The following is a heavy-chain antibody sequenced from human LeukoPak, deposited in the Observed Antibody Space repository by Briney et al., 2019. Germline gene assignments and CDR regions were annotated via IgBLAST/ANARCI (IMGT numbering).Heavy chain of an antibody. J-gene: IGHJ4*02. CDR3: ARTVYDLRGQRLISGLDH. CDR2: IGTITTTT. V-gene: IGHV3-48*03. Sequence: PGGSLRLSCAASGFNFRIYEMNWVRQAPGKGLEWVSYIGTITTTTYYADSVKGRFTVSRDDAKSSLYLQMSSLRAEDTAVYYCARTVYDLRGQRLISGLDHWGQGTLVTVSS. D-gene: IGHD6-19*01. CDR1: GFNFRIYE.